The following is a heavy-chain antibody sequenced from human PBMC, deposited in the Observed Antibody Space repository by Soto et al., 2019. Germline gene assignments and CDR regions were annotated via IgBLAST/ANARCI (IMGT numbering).Heavy chain of an antibody. CDR1: GFTFDDYA. CDR2: ISWNSGSI. Sequence: QPGGSLRLSCAASGFTFDDYAMHWVRQAPGKGLEWVSGISWNSGSIGYADSVKGRFTISRDNAKNSLYLQMNSLRAEDTALYYCAKDMCSSSCPSAFDIWGQGTMVTVSS. J-gene: IGHJ3*02. D-gene: IGHD6-13*01. V-gene: IGHV3-9*01. CDR3: AKDMCSSSCPSAFDI.